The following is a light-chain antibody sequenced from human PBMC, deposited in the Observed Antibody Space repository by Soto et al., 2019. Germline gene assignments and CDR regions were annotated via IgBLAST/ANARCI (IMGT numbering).Light chain of an antibody. Sequence: DIQMPQSPSALSASVGDIVTSTCRASQSIHSNLDLYQQKPEKAPKLLNYATSTLQSGVPSRFSGSGSGTEFTLTISKLQPEDFGTYYCQQGARVPFTFGGGTKLEIK. J-gene: IGKJ4*01. CDR3: QQGARVPFT. CDR2: ATS. V-gene: IGKV1-39*01. CDR1: QSIHSN.